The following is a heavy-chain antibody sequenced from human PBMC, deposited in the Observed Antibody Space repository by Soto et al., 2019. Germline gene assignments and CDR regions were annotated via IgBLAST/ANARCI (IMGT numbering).Heavy chain of an antibody. CDR1: GYTLTSYA. CDR3: ARGRGSSTYYGMDV. D-gene: IGHD2-15*01. J-gene: IGHJ6*02. Sequence: ASVKVSCKDSGYTLTSYARQWVRQAPGQGLEWMGWISAYNGNTNYAQKLQGRVTMTTDTSTSTAYMELRSLRSDDTAVYYCARGRGSSTYYGMDVWGQGTTVTVSS. V-gene: IGHV1-18*01. CDR2: ISAYNGNT.